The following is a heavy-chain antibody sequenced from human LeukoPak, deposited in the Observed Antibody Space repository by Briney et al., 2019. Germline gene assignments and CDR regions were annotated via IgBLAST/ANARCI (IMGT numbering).Heavy chain of an antibody. CDR1: GGSISSSSYY. CDR3: AREDTAIDY. J-gene: IGHJ4*02. Sequence: PSETLSLTCTVSGGSISSSSYYWGWIRQPPGKGLEWIGSIYYSGSTNYNPSLKSRVTMSVDTSKNQFSLKLSSVTAADTAVYYCAREDTAIDYWGQGTLVTVSS. D-gene: IGHD5-18*01. V-gene: IGHV4-39*07. CDR2: IYYSGST.